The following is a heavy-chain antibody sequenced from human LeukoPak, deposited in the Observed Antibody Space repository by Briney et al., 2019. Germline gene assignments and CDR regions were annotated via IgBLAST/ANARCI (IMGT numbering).Heavy chain of an antibody. V-gene: IGHV1-46*01. Sequence: ASVKVSCKASGYTFTSYGISWVRQAPGQGLEWMGIINPSGGSTSYAQKFQGRVTMTRDTSTSTAYMELRSLRSDDTAVYYCARDWKLRYFDWLKGISWFDPWGQGTLVTVSS. D-gene: IGHD3-9*01. CDR3: ARDWKLRYFDWLKGISWFDP. CDR2: INPSGGST. CDR1: GYTFTSYG. J-gene: IGHJ5*02.